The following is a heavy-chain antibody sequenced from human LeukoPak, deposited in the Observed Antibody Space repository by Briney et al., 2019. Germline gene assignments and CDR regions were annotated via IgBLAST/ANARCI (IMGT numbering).Heavy chain of an antibody. D-gene: IGHD6-19*01. CDR3: ASTHSSGWSYSLDY. CDR1: GGSISSYY. CDR2: IYTSGST. V-gene: IGHV4-4*07. Sequence: SETLSLTCTVSGGSISSYYWSWIRQPAGKGLEWIGRIYTSGSTNYNPSLKSRVTMSVDTSKNQFSLKLSSVTAADTAVYYCASTHSSGWSYSLDYWGQGILVTVSS. J-gene: IGHJ4*02.